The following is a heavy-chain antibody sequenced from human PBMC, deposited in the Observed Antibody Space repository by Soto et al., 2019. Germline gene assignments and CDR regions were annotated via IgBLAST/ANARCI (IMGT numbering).Heavy chain of an antibody. Sequence: EVQLLESGGGLVQPGGSLRLSCAASGFTFNSYAMSWVRQAPGKGLEWVSGISGSGGSTYYADSVKGRFTISRDNXKXXLWLQMNSLRAEDTAVYYCAKAHSSGWSIPDALDIWGQGTLVTVSA. V-gene: IGHV3-23*01. CDR3: AKAHSSGWSIPDALDI. J-gene: IGHJ3*02. CDR1: GFTFNSYA. D-gene: IGHD6-19*01. CDR2: ISGSGGST.